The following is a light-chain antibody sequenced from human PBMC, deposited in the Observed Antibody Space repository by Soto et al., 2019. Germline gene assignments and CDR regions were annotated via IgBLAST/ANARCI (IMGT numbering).Light chain of an antibody. CDR3: QQYDTYPLT. CDR2: DAS. Sequence: MYHSPSTLPASIGDRVTITCRASQSINNWLAWYQQKPGKAPKFLIYDASTLETGVPSRFSGSASGTEFTLTISGLQPEDVASYYCQQYDTYPLTFGGGSIV. V-gene: IGKV1-5*01. CDR1: QSINNW. J-gene: IGKJ4*01.